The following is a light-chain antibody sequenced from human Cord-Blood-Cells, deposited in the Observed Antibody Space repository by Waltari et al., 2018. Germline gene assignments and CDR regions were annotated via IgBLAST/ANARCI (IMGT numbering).Light chain of an antibody. CDR2: DVS. CDR3: CSYAGSYTFV. CDR1: SSDVGGYNY. Sequence: QSALPPPRSVSGSPGQSVTISSTGTSSDVGGYNYVSWYQQHPGKAPKLIIYDVSKRPSGVPDRFSGSKSGNTASLTISGLQAEDEADYYCCSYAGSYTFVFGGGTKLTVL. J-gene: IGLJ2*01. V-gene: IGLV2-11*01.